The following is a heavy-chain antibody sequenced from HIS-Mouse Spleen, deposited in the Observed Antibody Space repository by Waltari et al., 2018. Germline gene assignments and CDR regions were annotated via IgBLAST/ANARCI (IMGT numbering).Heavy chain of an antibody. CDR3: AREIPYSSSWYDWYFDL. J-gene: IGHJ2*01. CDR1: GGSISSSSYY. CDR2: IYYSGST. V-gene: IGHV4-39*07. Sequence: QLQLQESGPGLVKPSETLSLTCPVSGGSISSSSYYWRWISQPPGKGLEWIGSIYYSGSTYYNPSLKSRVTISVDTSKNQFSLKLSSVTAADTAVYYCAREIPYSSSWYDWYFDLWGRGTLVTVSS. D-gene: IGHD6-13*01.